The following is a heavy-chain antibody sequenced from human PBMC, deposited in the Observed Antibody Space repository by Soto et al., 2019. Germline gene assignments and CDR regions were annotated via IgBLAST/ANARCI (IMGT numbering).Heavy chain of an antibody. CDR1: GGSISSGDYY. CDR3: ARESFGRLREYNWFDP. CDR2: IYYSGST. Sequence: QVQLQESGPGLVKPSQTLSLTCTVSGGSISSGDYYWSWIRQPPGQGLEWIGYIYYSGSTYYNPSLQSRVTISVDTSKNQFSLKLSSVTAADTAVYYCARESFGRLREYNWFDPWGQGTLVTVST. J-gene: IGHJ5*02. D-gene: IGHD4-17*01. V-gene: IGHV4-30-4*01.